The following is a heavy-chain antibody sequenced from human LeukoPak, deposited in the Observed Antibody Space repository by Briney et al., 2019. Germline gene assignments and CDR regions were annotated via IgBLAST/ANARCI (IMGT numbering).Heavy chain of an antibody. CDR1: GGSISSGGYY. Sequence: SETLSLTCTVSGGSISSGGYYWSWIRQHPGKGLEYIGNIYYSGSTYYNPSLKSRVTISVDTSKNQFSLKLSSVTAADTAVYYCARAGGHYDSSGYYYWFDPWGQGTLVTVSS. J-gene: IGHJ5*02. D-gene: IGHD3-22*01. V-gene: IGHV4-31*03. CDR2: IYYSGST. CDR3: ARAGGHYDSSGYYYWFDP.